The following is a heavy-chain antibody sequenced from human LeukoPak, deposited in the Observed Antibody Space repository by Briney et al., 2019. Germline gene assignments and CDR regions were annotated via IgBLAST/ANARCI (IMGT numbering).Heavy chain of an antibody. D-gene: IGHD3-10*01. CDR1: GFTFSSYG. CDR3: AKDLTMVRGAKGDY. J-gene: IGHJ4*02. V-gene: IGHV3-23*01. CDR2: ISGSGGST. Sequence: GGSLRLSCAASGFTFSSYGMSWVRQAPGKGLEWVSAISGSGGSTYYADSVKGRFTISRDNSKNTLYLQMNSLRAEDTAVYYCAKDLTMVRGAKGDYWGQGTLVTVSS.